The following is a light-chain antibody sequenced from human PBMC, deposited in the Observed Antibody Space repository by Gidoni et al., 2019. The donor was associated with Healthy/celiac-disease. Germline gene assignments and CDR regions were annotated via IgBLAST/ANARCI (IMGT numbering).Light chain of an antibody. CDR1: SSDVGGYNY. CDR3: SSYTSSSTYV. V-gene: IGLV2-14*03. Sequence: HSALTPPASVSGSPGQSITISCTGTSSDVGGYNYVSWYQQHPGKAPKLMIYDVSNRPSGVSNRFSASKSGNTASLTISGLQAEDEADYYCSSYTSSSTYVFGTGTKVTVL. J-gene: IGLJ1*01. CDR2: DVS.